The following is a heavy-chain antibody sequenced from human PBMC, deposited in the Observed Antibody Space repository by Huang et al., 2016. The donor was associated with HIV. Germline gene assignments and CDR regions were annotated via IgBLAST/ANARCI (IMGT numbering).Heavy chain of an antibody. J-gene: IGHJ3*01. D-gene: IGHD3-16*01. CDR2: IIPRLGTR. V-gene: IGHV1-69*13. CDR1: GGSFNNFG. Sequence: QVQLVQSGAEVRKPGSSVKVSCRASGGSFNNFGSNWVRQAPGQGLGWMGGIIPRLGTRNDAQRFQGRVTITADETTGVVYMELSSLRSDDTAVYFCAKRGGAWGSPYAFDLWGPGTMVTVSS. CDR3: AKRGGAWGSPYAFDL.